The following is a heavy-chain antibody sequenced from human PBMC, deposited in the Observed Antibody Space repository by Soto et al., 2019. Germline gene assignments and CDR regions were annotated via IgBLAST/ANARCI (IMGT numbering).Heavy chain of an antibody. V-gene: IGHV1-8*01. J-gene: IGHJ6*03. CDR3: ARGHCSAGSCYSGSYHYYMDV. D-gene: IGHD2-15*01. CDR2: MNSNSGKT. Sequence: QVQLVESGTEVKKPGASVKVSCKASGYTFTNYDINWVRQAPGQGLEWMGWMNSNSGKTGYAQRFQGRVTMTRDTSITTAYMELSSLTSGDTAVYYCARGHCSAGSCYSGSYHYYMDVWGKGTTVTVSS. CDR1: GYTFTNYD.